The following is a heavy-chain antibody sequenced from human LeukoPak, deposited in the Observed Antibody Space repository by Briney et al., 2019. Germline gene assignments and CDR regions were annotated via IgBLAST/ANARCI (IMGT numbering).Heavy chain of an antibody. V-gene: IGHV3-21*01. J-gene: IGHJ4*02. CDR3: ARDPAAYSGYDTDY. CDR1: VFTFCSYS. Sequence: PGRSLRLSWAPSVFTFCSYSMNWVRQARGKGLEWVSSIISSSSYIYYADSVKGRFTISRDNAKNSLYLQMNSLRAEDTAVYYCARDPAAYSGYDTDYWGQGTLVTVSS. CDR2: IISSSSYI. D-gene: IGHD5-12*01.